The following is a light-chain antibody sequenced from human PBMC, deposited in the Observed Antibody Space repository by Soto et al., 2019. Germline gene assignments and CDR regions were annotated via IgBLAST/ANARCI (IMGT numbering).Light chain of an antibody. Sequence: EIVMTQSPATLSVSPGXXAXLSCRASXSVSSNLAWYQQKPGQAPRLLINGTSTRATGIPARFSGSGSGTECTLTISSLQSEDFAVYYCQQYNNWPLTFGGGTNVVIK. CDR2: GTS. CDR1: XSVSSN. J-gene: IGKJ4*01. CDR3: QQYNNWPLT. V-gene: IGKV3-15*01.